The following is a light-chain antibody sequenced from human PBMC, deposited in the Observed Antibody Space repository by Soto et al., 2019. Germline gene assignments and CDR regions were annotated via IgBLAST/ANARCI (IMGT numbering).Light chain of an antibody. CDR2: WAS. Sequence: DFVMTQTPDSLAVSLGERATINCKSSPSVLSSSNNKNYLAWYQQKPGQPPKLLIYWASTRDSGVPDRFSGSGSGTDVTLTISSLQAEDVAVYYCQQYYSTPYTFGQGTKLEIK. J-gene: IGKJ2*01. CDR3: QQYYSTPYT. V-gene: IGKV4-1*01. CDR1: PSVLSSSNNKNY.